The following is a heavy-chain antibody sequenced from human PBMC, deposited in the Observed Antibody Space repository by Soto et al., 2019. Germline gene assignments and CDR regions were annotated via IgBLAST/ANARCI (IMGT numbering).Heavy chain of an antibody. CDR1: SDSMNSGGYY. D-gene: IGHD6-6*01. V-gene: IGHV4-31*03. CDR2: IYSNGDT. J-gene: IGHJ6*02. CDR3: ARRGGSSSGYYYYGMDV. Sequence: SETLSLTCSVSSDSMNSGGYYWSWIRQHPGKGLEWIGYIYSNGDTYYNPSLKSRVTISVDTSKNQFSLNLTSVTGADTAVYYCARRGGSSSGYYYYGMDVWGQGTTVTVSS.